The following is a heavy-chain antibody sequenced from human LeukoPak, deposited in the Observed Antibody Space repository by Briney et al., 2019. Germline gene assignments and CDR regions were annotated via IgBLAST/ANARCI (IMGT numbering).Heavy chain of an antibody. CDR1: GFTFSSYS. CDR3: ARDHVSGYYAY. V-gene: IGHV3-7*01. J-gene: IGHJ4*02. CDR2: IKEDGSDK. D-gene: IGHD5/OR15-5a*01. Sequence: GGSLRLSCAASGFTFSSYSMNWVRQAPGKGLEWVANIKEDGSDKYYADSVRGRFAISRDNAKNSLYLQMNTLTVADTAIYYCARDHVSGYYAYWGQGTLVTVSS.